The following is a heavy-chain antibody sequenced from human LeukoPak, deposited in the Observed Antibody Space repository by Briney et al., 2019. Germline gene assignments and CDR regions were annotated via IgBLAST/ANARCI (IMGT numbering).Heavy chain of an antibody. CDR1: GGSMRSYY. D-gene: IGHD3-10*01. Sequence: PSETLSLTCTVSGGSMRSYYWSWIRQPPGQGLEWIGYIYNTGRTNYNPSLKSRVTISEDTSKNQFSLNLNSVTAADTAVYYCARVDYYGSGGTFQHWGQGTLVTVSS. V-gene: IGHV4-59*01. CDR2: IYNTGRT. J-gene: IGHJ1*01. CDR3: ARVDYYGSGGTFQH.